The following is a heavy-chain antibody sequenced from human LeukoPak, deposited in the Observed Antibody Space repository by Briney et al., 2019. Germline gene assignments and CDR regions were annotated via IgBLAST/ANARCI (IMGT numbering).Heavy chain of an antibody. CDR2: IKEDGSAK. D-gene: IGHD4-23*01. Sequence: PGGSLRLSCAASGFTFSRSWMCWVRQAPGKGLEWVANIKEDGSAKNYVDSVRGRFTISRDNAKNSLYLQMNSLRAEDTALYYCAKDMHGGNSGFGWFDPWGQGTLVTVSS. J-gene: IGHJ5*02. CDR3: AKDMHGGNSGFGWFDP. V-gene: IGHV3-7*03. CDR1: GFTFSRSW.